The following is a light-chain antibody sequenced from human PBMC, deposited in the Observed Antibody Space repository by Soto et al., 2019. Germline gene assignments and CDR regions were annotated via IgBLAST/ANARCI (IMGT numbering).Light chain of an antibody. V-gene: IGKV3-11*01. CDR1: QSVSSY. Sequence: IVLTQSPATLSLSPGERATLSCRASQSVSSYLAWYQQKPGQAPRLLIYDASNWAAVIPARFSGSGSGTDFTLTISSLEPEDFAVYYCRQRLTFGGVTIVDIK. CDR3: RQRLT. CDR2: DAS. J-gene: IGKJ4*01.